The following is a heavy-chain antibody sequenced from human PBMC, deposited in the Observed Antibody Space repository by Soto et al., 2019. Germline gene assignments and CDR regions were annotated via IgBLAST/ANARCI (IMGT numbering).Heavy chain of an antibody. CDR3: ASNLDIVATSIGDAFDI. V-gene: IGHV3-53*01. CDR1: VFTVSSNY. D-gene: IGHD5-12*01. CDR2: IYSGGST. J-gene: IGHJ3*02. Sequence: WWSLRLSCAASVFTVSSNYMSWCRQAPGKGLEWVSVIYSGGSTYYADSVKGRFTISRDNSKNTLYLQMNSLRAEDTAVYYCASNLDIVATSIGDAFDIWGQGTMVTVS.